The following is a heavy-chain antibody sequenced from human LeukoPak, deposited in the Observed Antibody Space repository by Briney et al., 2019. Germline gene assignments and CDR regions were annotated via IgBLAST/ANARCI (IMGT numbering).Heavy chain of an antibody. J-gene: IGHJ3*02. D-gene: IGHD6-13*01. CDR1: GFSFRKYD. CDR3: ARRSAAAGIDAFDI. CDR2: VSTGGDT. V-gene: IGHV3-13*01. Sequence: GGSLRLCCSASGFSFRKYDMHWIRQPTGKGLEWVSAVSTGGDTYYAGSVKGRFTVVRENAKNTLYLQMNSLRAGDTAMYYCARRSAAAGIDAFDIWGQGTMVTVSS.